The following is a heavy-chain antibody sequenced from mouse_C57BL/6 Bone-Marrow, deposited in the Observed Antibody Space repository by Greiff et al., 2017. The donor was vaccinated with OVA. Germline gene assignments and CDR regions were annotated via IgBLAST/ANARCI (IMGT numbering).Heavy chain of an antibody. V-gene: IGHV1-55*01. Sequence: QVQLQQPGAELLKPGASVKMSCKASGYTFTSYWTTWVKQRPGQGLEWIGDIYPGSGSTNYNEKFKSKATLTVDTSSSTAYMQLSSLTSEDSAVYYCATPGRYFDYWGQGTTLTVSS. CDR2: IYPGSGST. D-gene: IGHD3-3*01. CDR1: GYTFTSYW. CDR3: ATPGRYFDY. J-gene: IGHJ2*01.